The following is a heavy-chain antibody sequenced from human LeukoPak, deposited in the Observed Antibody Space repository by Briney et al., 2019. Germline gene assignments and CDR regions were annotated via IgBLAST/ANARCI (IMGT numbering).Heavy chain of an antibody. CDR1: GFTFDDYA. CDR2: ISWNSGSI. Sequence: PGRSLRLSCAASGFTFDDYAMHWVRQAPGKGLEWVSGISWNSGSIGYADSVKGRFTISRDNAKNSLYLQMNSLRTEDTALYYCARNLRPRGLYYSYYGMDVWGQGTTVTVSS. J-gene: IGHJ6*02. D-gene: IGHD2-2*02. V-gene: IGHV3-9*01. CDR3: ARNLRPRGLYYSYYGMDV.